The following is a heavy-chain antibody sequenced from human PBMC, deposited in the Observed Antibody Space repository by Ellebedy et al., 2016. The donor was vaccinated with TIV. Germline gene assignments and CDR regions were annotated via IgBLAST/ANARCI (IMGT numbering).Heavy chain of an antibody. D-gene: IGHD6-19*01. CDR1: GYTFTSYY. CDR3: ARASMAVAADY. J-gene: IGHJ4*02. Sequence: ASVKVSXXASGYTFTSYYMHWVRQAPGQGLEWMGIINPSGGSTSYAQKFQGRVTMTRDTSISTAYMELSRLRSDDTAVYYCARASMAVAADYWGQGTLVTVSS. CDR2: INPSGGST. V-gene: IGHV1-46*01.